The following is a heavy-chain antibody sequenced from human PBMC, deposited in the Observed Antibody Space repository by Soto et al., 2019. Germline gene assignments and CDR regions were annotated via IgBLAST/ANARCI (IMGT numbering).Heavy chain of an antibody. V-gene: IGHV1-69*06. D-gene: IGHD3-9*01. J-gene: IGHJ4*02. Sequence: GASVKVSCKASGGTFSSYAISWVRQAPGQGLEWMGGIIPIFGTANYAQKFQGRVTITADKSTSTAYMELSSLRSEDTAVYYCARGQGLRYFDWLFDYWGQGTLVTVSS. CDR2: IIPIFGTA. CDR3: ARGQGLRYFDWLFDY. CDR1: GGTFSSYA.